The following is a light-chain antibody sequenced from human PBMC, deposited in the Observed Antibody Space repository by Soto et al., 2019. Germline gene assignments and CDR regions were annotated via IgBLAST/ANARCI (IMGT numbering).Light chain of an antibody. J-gene: IGLJ2*01. CDR3: SSYTTSHTVV. CDR2: DVS. V-gene: IGLV2-14*01. CDR1: SSDVGAYNY. Sequence: QSALTQPASVSGSPGQSITISCTGTSSDVGAYNYVSWYQQHPGKAPKLMIYDVSNRPSGVSNRFSGSKSGNTASLTISGLQDEVESDYFCSSYTTSHTVVFGGGTKLTVL.